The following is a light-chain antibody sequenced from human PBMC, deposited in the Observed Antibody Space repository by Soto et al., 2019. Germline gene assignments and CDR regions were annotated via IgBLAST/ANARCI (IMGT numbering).Light chain of an antibody. CDR1: SRDVVFTNY. CDR3: CSYVGGDPLI. V-gene: IGLV2-11*01. Sequence: QSVPTQPRSVSGAPGQTGTISCTGTSRDVVFTNYISWYQQHPGEAPKLVIYDVAQRPSGVPDRLSGSRSGKTASLTISGRQPDDEGDYYCCSYVGGDPLIFGSGTKVTVL. CDR2: DVA. J-gene: IGLJ1*01.